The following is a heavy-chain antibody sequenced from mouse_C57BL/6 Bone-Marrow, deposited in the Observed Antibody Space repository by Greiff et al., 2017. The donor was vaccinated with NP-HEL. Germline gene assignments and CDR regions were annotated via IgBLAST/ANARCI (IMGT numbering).Heavy chain of an antibody. CDR1: GYSITSGYY. CDR3: ARELGRGAMDY. Sequence: EVKLEESGPGLVKPSQSLSLTCSVTGYSITSGYYWNWIRQFPGNKLEWMGYISYDGSNNYNPSLKNRISITRDTSKNQFFLKLNSVTTEDTATYYCARELGRGAMDYWGQGTSVTVSS. V-gene: IGHV3-6*01. D-gene: IGHD4-1*01. CDR2: ISYDGSN. J-gene: IGHJ4*01.